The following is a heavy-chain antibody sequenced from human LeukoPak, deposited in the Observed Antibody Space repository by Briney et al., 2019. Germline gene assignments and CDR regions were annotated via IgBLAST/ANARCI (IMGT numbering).Heavy chain of an antibody. CDR1: GFTFSSYS. Sequence: GGSLRLSCAASGFTFSSYSMNWVRQAPGKGLEWVSSISSSSSYIYYADSVKGRFTISRDNAKNSLYLQMNSLRAEDTAVHYCAREGSITTPRYYFDYWGQGTLVTVSS. V-gene: IGHV3-21*01. CDR3: AREGSITTPRYYFDY. CDR2: ISSSSSYI. J-gene: IGHJ4*02. D-gene: IGHD4-17*01.